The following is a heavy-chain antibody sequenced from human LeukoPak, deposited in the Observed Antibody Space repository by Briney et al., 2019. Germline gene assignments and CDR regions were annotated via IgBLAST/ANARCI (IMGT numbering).Heavy chain of an antibody. CDR2: ISYIGST. D-gene: IGHD4-17*01. CDR1: DDSFSSHY. CDR3: ARDLVTVTKGFDI. Sequence: SETLSLTCAVSDDSFSSHYWTWIRQPPGKGLEGIGYISYIGSTNYNPSLKSRVTISIDTSKNQFSLKLSSVTAADTAVYYCARDLVTVTKGFDIWGQGTMVSVSS. V-gene: IGHV4-59*11. J-gene: IGHJ3*02.